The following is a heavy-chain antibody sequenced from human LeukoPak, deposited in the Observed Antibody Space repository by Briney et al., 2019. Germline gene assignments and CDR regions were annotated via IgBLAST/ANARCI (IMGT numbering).Heavy chain of an antibody. V-gene: IGHV1-8*03. J-gene: IGHJ4*02. Sequence: GASVKVSCKASGYTFTSYDINWVRQATGQGLEWTGWMNPNSGNTGYAQKFQGRVTITRNTSISTAYMELSSLRSEDTAVYYCLVDPNDGFDYWGQGTLVTVSS. CDR2: MNPNSGNT. D-gene: IGHD2-8*01. CDR3: LVDPNDGFDY. CDR1: GYTFTSYD.